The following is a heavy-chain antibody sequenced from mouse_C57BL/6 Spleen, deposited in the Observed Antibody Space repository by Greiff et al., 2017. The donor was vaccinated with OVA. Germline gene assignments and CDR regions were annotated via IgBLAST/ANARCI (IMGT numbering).Heavy chain of an antibody. V-gene: IGHV1-74*01. J-gene: IGHJ2*01. CDR2: INPSDGDT. CDR3: AILTTGY. CDR1: GYTFTDYN. Sequence: VQLQQSGPELVKPGASVKMSCKASGYTFTDYNMHWVKQRPGQGLEWIGRINPSDGDTNYNHKFKGKATLTVDKSSSTAYMQLSSLTSEDSAYYYSAILTTGYWGQGTTLTVSS. D-gene: IGHD1-1*01.